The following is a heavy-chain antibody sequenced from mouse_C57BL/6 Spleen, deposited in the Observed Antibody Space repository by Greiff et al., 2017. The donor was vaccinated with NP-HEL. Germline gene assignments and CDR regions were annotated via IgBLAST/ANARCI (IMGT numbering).Heavy chain of an antibody. Sequence: VQLQQSGPGLVQPSPSLSITCTVSGFSLTSYGVHWVRQSPGKGLEWLGVIWRGGSTDYNAAFISRLSISKDNSKSQVLCKMNSLQADDTAIYYCAREQLRFPFADWGQGTLVTVA. CDR1: GFSLTSYG. V-gene: IGHV2-2*01. CDR3: AREQLRFPFAD. CDR2: IWRGGST. J-gene: IGHJ3*01. D-gene: IGHD3-2*02.